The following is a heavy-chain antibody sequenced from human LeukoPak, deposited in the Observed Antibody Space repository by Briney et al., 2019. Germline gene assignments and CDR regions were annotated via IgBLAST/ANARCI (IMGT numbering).Heavy chain of an antibody. CDR3: ARVHWGNYYLNAFDI. D-gene: IGHD3-10*01. J-gene: IGHJ3*02. Sequence: GGSLRLSCAASGFTFSSYGMHWVRQAPGKGLEWVAVTWYDGSNKYYADSVKGRFAISRDNPKNTLYLQMNSLRVEDTAVYYCARVHWGNYYLNAFDIWGQGTMVTVSS. CDR1: GFTFSSYG. V-gene: IGHV3-33*01. CDR2: TWYDGSNK.